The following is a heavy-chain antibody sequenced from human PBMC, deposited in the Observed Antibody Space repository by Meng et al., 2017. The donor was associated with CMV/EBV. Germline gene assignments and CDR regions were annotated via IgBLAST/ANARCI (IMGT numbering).Heavy chain of an antibody. CDR3: AKDRGSRSAAIINAFDI. V-gene: IGHV3-9*01. CDR1: GFTFDDYA. CDR2: ISWNSGSI. Sequence: GGSLRLSCAASGFTFDDYAMHWVRQAPGKGLGWVSGISWNSGSIGYADSVKGRFTISRDNAKNSLYLQMNSLRAEDTALYYCAKDRGSRSAAIINAFDIWGQGTMVTVSS. D-gene: IGHD2-2*01. J-gene: IGHJ3*02.